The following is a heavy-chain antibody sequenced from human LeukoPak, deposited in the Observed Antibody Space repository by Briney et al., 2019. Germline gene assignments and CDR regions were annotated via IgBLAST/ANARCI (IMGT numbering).Heavy chain of an antibody. D-gene: IGHD4-17*01. CDR3: AKDLSEASDYGDYGEAEYFQH. V-gene: IGHV3-30*18. CDR2: ISYDGSNK. Sequence: PGGSLRLSCAASGFTFSSYGMHWVRQAPGKGLEWVAVISYDGSNKYYADSVKGRFTISRDNSKNTLYLQMNSLRAEDTAVYYCAKDLSEASDYGDYGEAEYFQHWGQGTLVTVSS. J-gene: IGHJ1*01. CDR1: GFTFSSYG.